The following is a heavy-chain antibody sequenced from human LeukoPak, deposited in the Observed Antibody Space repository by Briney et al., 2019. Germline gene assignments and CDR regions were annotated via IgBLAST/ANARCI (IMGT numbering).Heavy chain of an antibody. J-gene: IGHJ6*04. CDR1: GYTLTELS. CDR2: ISSSGSTI. CDR3: AELGITMIGGV. Sequence: SCKASGYTLTELSMHWVRHAPGKGLEWVSYISSSGSTIYYADSVKGRFTISRDNAKNSLYLQMNSLRAEDTAVYYCAELGITMIGGVWGKGTTVTISS. V-gene: IGHV3-11*04. D-gene: IGHD3-10*02.